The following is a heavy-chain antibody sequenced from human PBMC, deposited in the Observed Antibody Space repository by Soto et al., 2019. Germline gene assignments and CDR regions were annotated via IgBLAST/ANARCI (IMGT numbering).Heavy chain of an antibody. CDR2: ISSGSTTI. J-gene: IGHJ2*01. D-gene: IGHD4-17*01. CDR1: GFTFSSYS. V-gene: IGHV3-48*01. CDR3: ASAGRWDGGAADYYFDL. Sequence: EVQLVESGGGLVQPGGSLRLSCAASGFTFSSYSMNWVRQAPGKGLEWVSHISSGSTTIYYADSVKGRFTISRDNAKNSLYLHMGSLRGEDTAVYYCASAGRWDGGAADYYFDLWGRGTLVIVSS.